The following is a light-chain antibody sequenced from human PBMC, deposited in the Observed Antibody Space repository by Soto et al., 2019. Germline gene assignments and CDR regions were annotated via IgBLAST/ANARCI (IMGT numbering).Light chain of an antibody. Sequence: QSVLTQSPSASGTPGQRVTISCSGSSSNIGANTVNWYQQLPGTAPKLLIFFGSHRPSGVSDRFSGSKSGSSASLAISGIQSEDEAEYYCSACDDSLNGLVFGGGTKLTVL. V-gene: IGLV1-44*01. CDR3: SACDDSLNGLV. J-gene: IGLJ2*01. CDR1: SSNIGANT. CDR2: FGS.